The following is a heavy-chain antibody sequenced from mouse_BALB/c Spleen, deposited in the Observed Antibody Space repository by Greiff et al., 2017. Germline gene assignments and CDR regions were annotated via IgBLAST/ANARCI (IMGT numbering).Heavy chain of an antibody. J-gene: IGHJ3*01. V-gene: IGHV3-2*02. CDR3: ATIYYGYDGFAD. CDR1: GYSITSDYA. CDR2: ISYSGST. Sequence: EVKLQESGPGLVKPSQSLSLTCTVTGYSITSDYAWNWIRQFPGNKLEWMGYISYSGSTSYNPSLKRRISITRDTSKNQFFLQLNSVTTEDTATYDCATIYYGYDGFADWGQGTLVTVSA. D-gene: IGHD2-2*01.